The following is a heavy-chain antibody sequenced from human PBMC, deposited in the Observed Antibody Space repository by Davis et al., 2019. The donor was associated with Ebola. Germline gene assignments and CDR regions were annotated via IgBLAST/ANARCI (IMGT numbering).Heavy chain of an antibody. CDR3: ARAEQLWLKSDY. J-gene: IGHJ4*02. Sequence: ASVKVSCKASGGTFSSYTISWVRQAPGQGLEWMGWISAYNGNTNYAQKLQGRVTMTTDTSTSTAYMELRSLRSDDTAVYYCARAEQLWLKSDYWGQGTLVTVSS. CDR2: ISAYNGNT. V-gene: IGHV1-18*01. CDR1: GGTFSSYT. D-gene: IGHD5-18*01.